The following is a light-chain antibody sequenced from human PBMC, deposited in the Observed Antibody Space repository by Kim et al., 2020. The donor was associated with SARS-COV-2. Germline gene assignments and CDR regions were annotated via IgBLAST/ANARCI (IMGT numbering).Light chain of an antibody. J-gene: IGLJ2*01. CDR1: STNIGAGYD. CDR3: QSYDSILSGVG. CDR2: GIS. V-gene: IGLV1-40*01. Sequence: QSVLTQPPSVSGAPGQRVTISCSGSSTNIGAGYDVHWYQQHPGTAPKLLIYGISNRPSGVPDRFSGSKSGTSASLAITGLQAEDEADYYCQSYDSILSGVGFGGGTKRTVL.